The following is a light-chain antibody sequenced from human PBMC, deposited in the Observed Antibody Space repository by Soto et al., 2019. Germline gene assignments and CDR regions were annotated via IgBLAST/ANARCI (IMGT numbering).Light chain of an antibody. CDR3: LQDYTHPYA. V-gene: IGKV1-6*01. Sequence: AIQMTQSPSSLSASVGVRVTITCRASQGIGNDLSWYQQKPGRAPKLLIYAASTLQNGVPSTFSGSGSGTDFTLTISSLQPEDFATYYCLQDYTHPYAFGQGTKLEIK. CDR1: QGIGND. J-gene: IGKJ2*01. CDR2: AAS.